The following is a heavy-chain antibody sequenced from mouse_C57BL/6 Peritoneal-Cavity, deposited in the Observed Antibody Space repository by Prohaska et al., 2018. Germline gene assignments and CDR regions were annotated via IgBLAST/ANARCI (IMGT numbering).Heavy chain of an antibody. CDR3: ARGWVANYYFDY. CDR2: IWSGGST. Sequence: GKGLEWLGVIWSGGSTDYNAAFISRLSISKDNSKSQVFFKMNSLQADETGIYYSARGWVANYYFDYGGQGTTRT. D-gene: IGHD1-1*02. V-gene: IGHV2-2*01. J-gene: IGHJ2*01.